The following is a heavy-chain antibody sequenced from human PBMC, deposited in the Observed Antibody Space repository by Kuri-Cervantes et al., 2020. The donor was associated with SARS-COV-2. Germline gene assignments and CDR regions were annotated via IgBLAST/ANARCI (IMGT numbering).Heavy chain of an antibody. Sequence: ASVKVSCKASGYTFTSYAMHWVRQAPGQRLEWMGWINAGNGNTKYSQKFQGRVTMTTDTSTSTAYMELRSLRSDDTAVHYCARDGNPSSGWYYYYYGMDVWGQGTTVTVSS. CDR3: ARDGNPSSGWYYYYYGMDV. J-gene: IGHJ6*02. V-gene: IGHV1-3*01. CDR1: GYTFTSYA. D-gene: IGHD6-19*01. CDR2: INAGNGNT.